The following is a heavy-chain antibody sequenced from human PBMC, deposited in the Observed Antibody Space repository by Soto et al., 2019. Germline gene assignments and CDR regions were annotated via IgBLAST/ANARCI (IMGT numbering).Heavy chain of an antibody. CDR2: INPNSGGT. D-gene: IGHD6-13*01. CDR1: GYTFTGYY. Sequence: QVQLVQSGAEVKKPGASVKVSCKASGYTFTGYYMHWVRQAPGQGLEWMGWINPNSGGTNYAQKFQGWVTMTRDTAISTAYMELGRVRSDDTAVYYCARDIARGPYYYYGMDVWGQGTTVTVSS. CDR3: ARDIARGPYYYYGMDV. V-gene: IGHV1-2*04. J-gene: IGHJ6*02.